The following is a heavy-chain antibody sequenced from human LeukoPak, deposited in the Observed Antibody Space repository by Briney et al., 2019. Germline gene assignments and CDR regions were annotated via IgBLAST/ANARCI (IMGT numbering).Heavy chain of an antibody. D-gene: IGHD3-3*01. CDR2: IKQDGSEK. Sequence: GGSLRLSCAASGFTFSSYWMSWVRQAPGKGLEWVANIKQDGSEKYYVDSVKGRFTISRDNAKNSLYLQMNSLRAEDTAVYYCARSFYGDLWSGYYTAFDIWGQGTMVTVSS. V-gene: IGHV3-7*01. J-gene: IGHJ3*02. CDR1: GFTFSSYW. CDR3: ARSFYGDLWSGYYTAFDI.